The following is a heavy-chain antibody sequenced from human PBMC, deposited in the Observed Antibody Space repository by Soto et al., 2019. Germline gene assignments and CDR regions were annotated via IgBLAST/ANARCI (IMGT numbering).Heavy chain of an antibody. J-gene: IGHJ6*02. CDR2: ISYDGSNK. V-gene: IGHV3-30*18. CDR3: AKDLNYDYVWGSYRYYYYGMDV. Sequence: GGSLRLSCAASGFTFSSYGMHWVRQAPGKGLEWVAVISYDGSNKYYADSVKGRFTISRDNSKNTLYLQMNSLRAEDTAVYYCAKDLNYDYVWGSYRYYYYGMDVWGQGTTVTVSS. CDR1: GFTFSSYG. D-gene: IGHD3-16*02.